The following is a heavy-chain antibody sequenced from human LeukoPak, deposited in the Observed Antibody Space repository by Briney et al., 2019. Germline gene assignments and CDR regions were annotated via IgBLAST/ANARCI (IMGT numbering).Heavy chain of an antibody. Sequence: ASVKVSCKASGYTFTDYYIRWVRQAPGQGLEWMGWINPNIGDASYAQKFQDRVTMTRDRSINTAYMELSRLTSDDTAVYYCARMALDGGDSIGFDSWGQGTLVTVSS. V-gene: IGHV1-2*02. D-gene: IGHD2-21*02. CDR3: ARMALDGGDSIGFDS. CDR2: INPNIGDA. CDR1: GYTFTDYY. J-gene: IGHJ5*01.